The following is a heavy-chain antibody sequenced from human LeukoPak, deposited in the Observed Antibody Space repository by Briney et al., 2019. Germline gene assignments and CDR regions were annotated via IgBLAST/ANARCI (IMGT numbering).Heavy chain of an antibody. CDR2: ISHTGST. J-gene: IGHJ2*01. Sequence: SETLSLTCTVSGYSISSGYSWGWIRQSPGEGLEWIGSISHTGSTHYNPSLQSRITISVDTSKKQFSLKLSSVTAADTAVYYCARLDYYDSSGYYPGNWYFDLWGRGTLVTVSS. V-gene: IGHV4-38-2*02. D-gene: IGHD3-22*01. CDR3: ARLDYYDSSGYYPGNWYFDL. CDR1: GYSISSGYS.